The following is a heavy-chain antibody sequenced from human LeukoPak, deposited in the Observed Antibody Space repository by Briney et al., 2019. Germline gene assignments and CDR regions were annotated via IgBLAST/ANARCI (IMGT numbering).Heavy chain of an antibody. CDR3: ARLRYYSESNANNRFDY. V-gene: IGHV4-59*08. CDR2: IYYSGNT. CDR1: GGSISSYY. D-gene: IGHD3-22*01. J-gene: IGHJ4*02. Sequence: SETLSLTCSVSGGSISSYYWSWIRQPPGKGLEWIGSIYYSGNTYYNASLKSQVSISIDTSKNQFSLKLTSVTAADTAVYYCARLRYYSESNANNRFDYWGQGTLVTVSS.